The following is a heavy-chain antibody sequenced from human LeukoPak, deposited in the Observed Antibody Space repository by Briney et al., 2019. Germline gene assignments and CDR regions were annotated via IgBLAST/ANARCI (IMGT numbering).Heavy chain of an antibody. V-gene: IGHV3-30-3*01. CDR3: MRDYMGWFDP. CDR2: ISLDGSTE. CDR1: GFSLSNLQ. J-gene: IGHJ5*02. Sequence: GGSLRLSCVASGFSLSNLQMYWVRQAPGKGLVWVSIISLDGSTEFYADSVKGRFTISRDTASNTMHLEMNNLRIEDTAVYYCMRDYMGWFDPWGQGSLVTVSS. D-gene: IGHD3-10*01.